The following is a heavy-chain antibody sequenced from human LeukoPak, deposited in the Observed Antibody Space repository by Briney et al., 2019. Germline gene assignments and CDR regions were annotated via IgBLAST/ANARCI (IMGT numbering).Heavy chain of an antibody. D-gene: IGHD2-2*01. CDR1: GGTFSSYT. Sequence: ASVKVSCKAPGGTFSSYTISWVRQAPGQGLEWMGRIIPILGTANYAQKFQGRVTITADESTSTAYMELSSLRSEDTAVYYCARYAGLHAFDIWGQGTMVTVSS. J-gene: IGHJ3*02. V-gene: IGHV1-69*08. CDR2: IIPILGTA. CDR3: ARYAGLHAFDI.